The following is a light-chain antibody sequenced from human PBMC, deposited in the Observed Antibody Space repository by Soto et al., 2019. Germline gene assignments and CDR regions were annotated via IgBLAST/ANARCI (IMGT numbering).Light chain of an antibody. CDR1: QGVSDH. CDR2: DAS. Sequence: DIQMTQSPSSLSASVGDRVTITCQASQGVSDHLNWYQQRPGKAPKLLIYDASNLHAGVPSRFRGSGSGTAFSFTINSLPPEDIATYYCQQYDDLPITFGQGTRLEIE. J-gene: IGKJ5*01. CDR3: QQYDDLPIT. V-gene: IGKV1-33*01.